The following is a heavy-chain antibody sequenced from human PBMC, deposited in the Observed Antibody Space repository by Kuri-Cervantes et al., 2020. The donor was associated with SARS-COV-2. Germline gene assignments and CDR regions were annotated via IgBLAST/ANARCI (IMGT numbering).Heavy chain of an antibody. CDR2: INSDGSST. J-gene: IGHJ6*03. CDR1: GFTFSSYW. D-gene: IGHD3-3*01. Sequence: ETLSLTCAASGFTFSSYWMHWVRQAPGKGLVWVSRINSDGSSTSYADSVKGRFTISRDNAKNTLYLQMNSLRAEDTAVYYCARDPLDFWSVHYYYYMDVWGKGTTVTVSS. CDR3: ARDPLDFWSVHYYYYMDV. V-gene: IGHV3-74*01.